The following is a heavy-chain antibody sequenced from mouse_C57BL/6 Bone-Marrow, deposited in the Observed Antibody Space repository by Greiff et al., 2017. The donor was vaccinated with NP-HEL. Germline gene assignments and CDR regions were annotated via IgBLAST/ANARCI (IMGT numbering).Heavy chain of an antibody. D-gene: IGHD1-1*01. CDR2: IDPSDSYT. V-gene: IGHV1-59*01. J-gene: IGHJ3*01. CDR3: VTYCYGSSPLAY. CDR1: GYTFTSYW. Sequence: QVQLQQPGAELVRPGTSVKLSCKASGYTFTSYWMHWVKQRPGQGLEWIGVIDPSDSYTNYNQKFKGKATLTVDTSSSTAYMQLSSLTSEDSAVYYCVTYCYGSSPLAYWGQGTLVTVSA.